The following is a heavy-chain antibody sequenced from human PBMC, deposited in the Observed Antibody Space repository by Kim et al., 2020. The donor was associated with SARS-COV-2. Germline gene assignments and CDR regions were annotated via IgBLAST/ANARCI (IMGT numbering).Heavy chain of an antibody. CDR3: AREYSYGYGYYYGMDV. Sequence: TLSLTCTVSGGSISSGSYYWSWIRQPAGKGLEWIGRIYTSGSTNYNPSLKSRVTISVDTSKNQFSLKLSSVTAADTAVYYCAREYSYGYGYYYGMDVWGQGTTVTVSS. D-gene: IGHD5-18*01. J-gene: IGHJ6*02. V-gene: IGHV4-61*02. CDR1: GGSISSGSYY. CDR2: IYTSGST.